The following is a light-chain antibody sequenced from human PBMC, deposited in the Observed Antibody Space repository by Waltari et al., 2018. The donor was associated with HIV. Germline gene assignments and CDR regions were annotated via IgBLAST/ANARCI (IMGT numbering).Light chain of an antibody. CDR1: QDISSY. J-gene: IGKJ4*01. Sequence: DIQLTQSPSFLSASVGDRVTITCRASQDISSYLAWYQRTPGKAPKLVIYAASTLQSGVPSRFSGSGSGTEFTLTISSLQPEDFATYYCQQLNSYPLTFGGGTKVEIK. CDR3: QQLNSYPLT. V-gene: IGKV1-9*01. CDR2: AAS.